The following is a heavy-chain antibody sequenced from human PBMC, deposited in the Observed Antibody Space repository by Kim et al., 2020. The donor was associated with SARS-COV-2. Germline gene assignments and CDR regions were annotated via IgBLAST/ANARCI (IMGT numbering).Heavy chain of an antibody. CDR3: ARDEGGAATFYYYYGMDV. CDR1: GFTFSDYS. Sequence: GGSLRLSCEASGFTFSDYSMHWVRQAPGQGLEWVSSISSSSTYIYYTDSVKGRFTIYRDNAKNSLYLHMNSLIVEDTATYYCARDEGGAATFYYYYGMDVWGQGTTVTVSS. D-gene: IGHD2-15*01. CDR2: ISSSSTYI. V-gene: IGHV3-21*01. J-gene: IGHJ6*02.